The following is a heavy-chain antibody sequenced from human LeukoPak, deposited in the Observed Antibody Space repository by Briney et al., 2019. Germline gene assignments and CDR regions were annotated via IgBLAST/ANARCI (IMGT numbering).Heavy chain of an antibody. J-gene: IGHJ6*03. D-gene: IGHD1-1*01. Sequence: GGSLRLSCAASGFTFSSFDMHWVCQPTGQGLEWVSTIGTASDTYYPGSVEGRLTLSRDNAKNSLYLQMNSLTAGDTAVYYCARGPPRGKYYYMDVWGKGTTVTVSS. CDR1: GFTFSSFD. V-gene: IGHV3-13*01. CDR3: ARGPPRGKYYYMDV. CDR2: IGTASDT.